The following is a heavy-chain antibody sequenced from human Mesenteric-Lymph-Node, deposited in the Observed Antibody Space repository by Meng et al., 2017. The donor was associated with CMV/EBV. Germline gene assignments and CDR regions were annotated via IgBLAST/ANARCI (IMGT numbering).Heavy chain of an antibody. Sequence: YAIAWVRQVRGQGLEWMGGIIPKFEAPYYGQKFLGRVTITADKSTSTGYMELRSLKSEDTAVYYCASESEGTRCDGGNCHFGSWDSWGQGTLVTVSS. D-gene: IGHD2-21*01. CDR1: YA. CDR2: IIPKFEAP. CDR3: ASESEGTRCDGGNCHFGSWDS. V-gene: IGHV1-69*06. J-gene: IGHJ4*02.